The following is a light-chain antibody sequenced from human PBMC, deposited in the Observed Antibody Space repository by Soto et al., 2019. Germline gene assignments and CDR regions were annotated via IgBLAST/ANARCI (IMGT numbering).Light chain of an antibody. J-gene: IGKJ4*01. CDR2: GAS. CDR3: QQYGSSPLT. CDR1: QSVSSSY. V-gene: IGKV3-20*01. Sequence: EIVLTQSPGTLSLSPGERATLSCRASQSVSSSYLAWYQQKPGQAPRLLIYGASSRATGIPDRFTASGSRTHFTLTISRLEPEDFAVYYCQQYGSSPLTFGGGTKVEIK.